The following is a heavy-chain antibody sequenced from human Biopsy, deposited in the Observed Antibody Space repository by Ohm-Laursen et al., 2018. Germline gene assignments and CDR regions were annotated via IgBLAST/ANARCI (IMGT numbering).Heavy chain of an antibody. D-gene: IGHD3-22*01. V-gene: IGHV4-59*01. CDR3: ARDRGYYSDRTVPGYFDL. CDR2: VYYTGST. Sequence: SQTLSLTCPVSGDSISSYYWSWIRQPPGKRLQWIGYVYYTGSTDYNPSLQSRVTISVDTSKNHFSLRLRSVTPADTAIYYCARDRGYYSDRTVPGYFDLWGRGTLVTVSS. CDR1: GDSISSYY. J-gene: IGHJ2*01.